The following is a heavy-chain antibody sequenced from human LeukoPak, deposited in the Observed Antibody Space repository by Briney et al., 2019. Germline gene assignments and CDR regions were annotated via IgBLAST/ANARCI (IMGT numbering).Heavy chain of an antibody. J-gene: IGHJ3*02. V-gene: IGHV4-4*07. D-gene: IGHD6-13*01. Sequence: PSETLSLTCTVSGGSISSYYWSWIRQPAGKGLEWIGRIYTSGSTNYNPSLKSRVTMSVDTSKNQFSLKLSSVTAADTAVYYCARDSSSSSWYNANAFDIWGQGTMVTVSS. CDR2: IYTSGST. CDR3: ARDSSSSSWYNANAFDI. CDR1: GGSISSYY.